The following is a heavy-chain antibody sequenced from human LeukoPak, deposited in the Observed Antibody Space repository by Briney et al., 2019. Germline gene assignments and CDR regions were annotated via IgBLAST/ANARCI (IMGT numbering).Heavy chain of an antibody. V-gene: IGHV4-39*07. CDR3: ARDRSSSFQVLSGMDV. CDR1: GGSISSSSYY. D-gene: IGHD6-13*01. Sequence: SETLSLTCTVSGGSISSSSYYWGWIRQPPGKGLEWIGSIYYSGSTYYNPSLKSRVTISVDTSKNQFSLKLSSVTAADTAVYYCARDRSSSFQVLSGMDVWGQGTTVTVSS. CDR2: IYYSGST. J-gene: IGHJ6*02.